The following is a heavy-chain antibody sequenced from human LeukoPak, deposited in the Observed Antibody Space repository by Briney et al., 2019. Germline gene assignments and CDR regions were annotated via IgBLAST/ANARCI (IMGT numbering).Heavy chain of an antibody. CDR2: IYYSGST. Sequence: KPSETLSLTCTVSGGSISSSSYYWGWIRQPPGKGLEWIGSIYYSGSTYYNPSLKSRVTISVDTSKNQFSLKLSSVTAADTAVYYCARLPPAQWLVRGDDAFDIWGQGTMVTVSS. J-gene: IGHJ3*02. V-gene: IGHV4-39*01. D-gene: IGHD6-19*01. CDR1: GGSISSSSYY. CDR3: ARLPPAQWLVRGDDAFDI.